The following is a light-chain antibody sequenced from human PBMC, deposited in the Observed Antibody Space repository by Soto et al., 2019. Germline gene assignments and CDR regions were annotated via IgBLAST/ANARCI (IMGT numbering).Light chain of an antibody. V-gene: IGLV2-14*01. CDR2: EVS. J-gene: IGLJ2*01. CDR3: SSYTGSGTV. Sequence: QSALTQPASVSGSPGQSITISCTGTSADVGGYNYVSWYQQHPDKAPKVMIYEVSNRPSGVSHRFSGSKSGNTASLTISGRQAEDEADYYCSSYTGSGTVFGGGTKLTVL. CDR1: SADVGGYNY.